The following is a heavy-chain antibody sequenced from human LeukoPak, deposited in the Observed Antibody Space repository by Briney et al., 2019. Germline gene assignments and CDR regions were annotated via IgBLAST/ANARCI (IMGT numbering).Heavy chain of an antibody. J-gene: IGHJ3*02. CDR1: GGSISSYY. CDR2: IYYSGST. V-gene: IGHV4-59*01. D-gene: IGHD1-26*01. CDR3: ASSGSFGVEAFDI. Sequence: SETLSLTCTVSGGSISSYYWSWIRQPPGKGPEWIGYIYYSGSTNYNPSLKSRVTISVDTSKNQFSLKLSSVTAADTAVYYCASSGSFGVEAFDIWGQGTMVTVSS.